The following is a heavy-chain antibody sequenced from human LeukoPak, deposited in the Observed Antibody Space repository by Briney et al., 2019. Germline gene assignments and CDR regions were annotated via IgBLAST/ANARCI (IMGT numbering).Heavy chain of an antibody. V-gene: IGHV3-48*03. CDR2: ISSSGSTI. CDR1: GFTFSSYE. CDR3: ARDLNDSSGYYYGEFEY. J-gene: IGHJ4*02. D-gene: IGHD3-22*01. Sequence: GGSLRLSCAASGFTFSSYEMNWVRQAPGKGLEWVSYISSSGSTIYYADSVKGRFTISRDNAKNSLYLQMNSLRAEDTAAYYCARDLNDSSGYYYGEFEYWGQGTLVTVSS.